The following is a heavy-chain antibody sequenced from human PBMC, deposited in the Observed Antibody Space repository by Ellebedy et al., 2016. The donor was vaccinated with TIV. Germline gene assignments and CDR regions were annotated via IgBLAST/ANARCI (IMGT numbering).Heavy chain of an antibody. CDR3: ARGRWADAFDI. J-gene: IGHJ3*02. CDR1: GFTVSSNY. Sequence: GESLKISCAASGFTVSSNYMSWVRQAPGKGLEWVSVTYAGGSTYYADSVKGRLTISRDNSKNTLYLQMNSLRAEDTAVYYCARGRWADAFDIWGQGTMVTVSS. D-gene: IGHD5-24*01. CDR2: TYAGGST. V-gene: IGHV3-66*01.